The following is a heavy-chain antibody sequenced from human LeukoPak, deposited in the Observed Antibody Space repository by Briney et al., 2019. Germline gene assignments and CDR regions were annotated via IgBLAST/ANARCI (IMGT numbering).Heavy chain of an antibody. D-gene: IGHD3-3*01. CDR3: ARAPRHQNYDFWSGNHYYYYYMDV. J-gene: IGHJ6*03. CDR1: GFTFSSYW. V-gene: IGHV3-7*01. Sequence: GGSLRLSCAASGFTFSSYWMSWVGQAPGKGLEWVANIKQDGREKYYVDSVKGRFTISRDNAKKSLYLEMNRLRGEDKPVYDCARAPRHQNYDFWSGNHYYYYYMDVWGQGTTVTVSS. CDR2: IKQDGREK.